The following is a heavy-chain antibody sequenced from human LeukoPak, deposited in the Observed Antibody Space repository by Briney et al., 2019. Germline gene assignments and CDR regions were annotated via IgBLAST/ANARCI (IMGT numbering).Heavy chain of an antibody. V-gene: IGHV4-30-4*08. D-gene: IGHD3-22*01. CDR3: ARDSEHYDSSDSAFDY. CDR1: GGSISSGDYY. CDR2: IYYSGST. J-gene: IGHJ4*02. Sequence: SQTLSLTCTVSGGSISSGDYYWSWIRQPPGKGLEWLGYIYYSGSTYYNPSLNSRVTISVDTSKNQFSLKLSSVTAADTAVYYCARDSEHYDSSDSAFDYWGQGTLVTVSS.